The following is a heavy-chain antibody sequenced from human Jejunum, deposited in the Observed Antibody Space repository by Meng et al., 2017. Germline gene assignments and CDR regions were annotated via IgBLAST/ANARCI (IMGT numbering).Heavy chain of an antibody. CDR2: TYYRSKWYS. V-gene: IGHV6-1*01. CDR1: GDSVSSNSAA. D-gene: IGHD3-22*01. J-gene: IGHJ5*02. CDR3: ARDESRLLRS. Sequence: QGRLQPSGPGLLKPSQTLSPTCAISGDSVSSNSAAWNGIRQSPSRGLEWLGRTYYRSKWYSDYAVSVKSRITINTDTSKNQLSLQLNSVTPEDTAVYYCARDESRLLRSWGQGTLVTVSS.